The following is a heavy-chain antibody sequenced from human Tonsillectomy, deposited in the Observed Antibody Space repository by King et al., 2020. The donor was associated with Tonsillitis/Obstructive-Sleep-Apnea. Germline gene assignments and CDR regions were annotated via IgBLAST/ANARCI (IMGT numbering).Heavy chain of an antibody. CDR1: GFTFSSYA. CDR2: ISYDGSNR. V-gene: IGHV3-30*04. J-gene: IGHJ4*02. Sequence: VQLVESGGGVVQPGRSLRLSCAASGFTFSSYAVHWVRQAPGKGLEWVAVISYDGSNRYYADSVKGRFNISRDNSKNTLYLHMNSLRAEDTAVYFCAGYVAYCSSTSCYLPYYWGQGTLVTVSS. CDR3: AGYVAYCSSTSCYLPYY. D-gene: IGHD2-2*01.